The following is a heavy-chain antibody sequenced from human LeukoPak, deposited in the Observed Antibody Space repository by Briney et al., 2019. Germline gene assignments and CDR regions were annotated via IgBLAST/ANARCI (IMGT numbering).Heavy chain of an antibody. V-gene: IGHV1-58*02. Sequence: GTSVKVSCKASGFTFTSSAMQWVRQACGQRLEWIGWIVVGSGNTNYAQKFQERVTITRDMSTSTAYMELSSLRSEDTAVYYCAAGYYGSGISVAFDIWGQGTMVTVSS. CDR1: GFTFTSSA. CDR2: IVVGSGNT. J-gene: IGHJ3*02. CDR3: AAGYYGSGISVAFDI. D-gene: IGHD3-10*01.